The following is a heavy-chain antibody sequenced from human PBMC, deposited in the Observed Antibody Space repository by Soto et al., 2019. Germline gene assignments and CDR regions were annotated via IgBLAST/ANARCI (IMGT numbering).Heavy chain of an antibody. CDR3: ARDRRNSDFWSGSVWFDS. D-gene: IGHD3-3*01. CDR2: VSRSGSYI. J-gene: IGHJ5*01. V-gene: IGHV3-21*01. CDR1: GFTFSSYN. Sequence: LRLSCAASGFTFSSYNMNWVRQAPGKGLEWVSSVSRSGSYIYYADSVKGRFTISRDNAKNSLYLQMNSLRAEDTAMYYCARDRRNSDFWSGSVWFDSWGQGALVTVSS.